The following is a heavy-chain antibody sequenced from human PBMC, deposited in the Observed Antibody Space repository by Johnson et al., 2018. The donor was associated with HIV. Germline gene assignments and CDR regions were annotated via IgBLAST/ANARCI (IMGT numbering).Heavy chain of an antibody. J-gene: IGHJ3*01. V-gene: IGHV3-9*01. Sequence: VQLVESGGGVVQPGRSLRLSCAASGFTFDDYAMHWVRQAPGKGLEWVSGISWNSGSIGYADSVKGRFTISRDNAKNSLYLQMNSLRAEDTAMYYCARAKDAAYPYDAFDVWGHGTMVIVSA. CDR2: ISWNSGSI. CDR1: GFTFDDYA. CDR3: ARAKDAAYPYDAFDV. D-gene: IGHD2-15*01.